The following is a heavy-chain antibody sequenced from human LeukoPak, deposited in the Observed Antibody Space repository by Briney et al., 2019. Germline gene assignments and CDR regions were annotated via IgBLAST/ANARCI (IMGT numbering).Heavy chain of an antibody. V-gene: IGHV1-46*01. CDR2: INPSGGST. D-gene: IGHD6-19*01. CDR1: GYTFTSYY. CDR3: ARDSQGIAVAGTYFDY. Sequence: ASVKVSCKASGYTFTSYYMHWVRQAPGQGLEWMGIINPSGGSTSYAQKFQGRVTMTRDTSTGTVYMELSSLRSEDTAVYYCARDSQGIAVAGTYFDYWGQGTLVTVSS. J-gene: IGHJ4*02.